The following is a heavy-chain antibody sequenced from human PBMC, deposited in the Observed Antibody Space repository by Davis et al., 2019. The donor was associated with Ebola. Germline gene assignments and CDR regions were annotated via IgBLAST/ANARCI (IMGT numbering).Heavy chain of an antibody. J-gene: IGHJ4*02. Sequence: GEPPKIPCAASGFMPSSHWTTWVRQAPGKGLEWVANIKEDASEINYVDPVRGRFTISRDNAKSSLYLQMNSLRVDDTAVYYCATVRYDLGQAYWGQGTLVTVSS. CDR2: IKEDASEI. CDR1: GFMPSSHW. V-gene: IGHV3-7*03. D-gene: IGHD1-14*01. CDR3: ATVRYDLGQAY.